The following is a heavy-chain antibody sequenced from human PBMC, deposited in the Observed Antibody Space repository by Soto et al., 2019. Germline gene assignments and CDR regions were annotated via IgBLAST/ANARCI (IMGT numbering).Heavy chain of an antibody. CDR2: ISYDGSNT. CDR3: ARDSETNGYSYDYFDY. V-gene: IGHV3-30*03. CDR1: GFTFGDLG. J-gene: IGHJ4*02. D-gene: IGHD5-18*01. Sequence: GSLRLSCAASGFTFGDLGMSWVRQAPGRGLEWVAVISYDGSNTYYADSVKGRFTISRDNSKNTLYLQMNSLRTEDSAVYYCARDSETNGYSYDYFDYWGQGTLVTVSS.